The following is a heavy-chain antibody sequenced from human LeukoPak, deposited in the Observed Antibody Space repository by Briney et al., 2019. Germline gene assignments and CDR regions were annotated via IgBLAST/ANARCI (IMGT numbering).Heavy chain of an antibody. V-gene: IGHV3-53*01. D-gene: IGHD6-13*01. CDR1: GFTVTDNY. CDR2: IYSGGDT. J-gene: IGHJ5*01. CDR3: AREPTYTSSWYSTCDS. Sequence: PGGSLRLSCAVSGFTVTDNYMSWVRQAPGKGLEWVSVIYSGGDTYYADSVKGRFTISRDNSKNTLYLQMNSLRVEDTAVYYCAREPTYTSSWYSTCDSWGQGTLVTVSS.